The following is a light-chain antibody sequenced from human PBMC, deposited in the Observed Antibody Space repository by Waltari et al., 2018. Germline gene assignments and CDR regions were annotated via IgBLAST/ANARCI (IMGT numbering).Light chain of an antibody. CDR1: SSDVGGYNY. CDR2: DVS. J-gene: IGLJ3*02. Sequence: QSALTQPASVSGSPGQSITISCTGTSSDVGGYNYVSWYQQHPGKVPKLLFFDVSNRPPGVSNRFSGSKSGNTASLTISGLQAEDESDYYCCSFTSRSTWVFGGGTKLTVL. V-gene: IGLV2-14*01. CDR3: CSFTSRSTWV.